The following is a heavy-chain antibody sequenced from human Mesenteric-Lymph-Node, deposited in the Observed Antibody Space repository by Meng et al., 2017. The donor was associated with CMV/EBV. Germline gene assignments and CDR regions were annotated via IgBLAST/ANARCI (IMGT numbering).Heavy chain of an antibody. Sequence: GESLKISCAASGFSFSDYSMNWVRRAPGKGLEWVSSISSSTDYIYYADSVKGRFTISRDNAKNSLYLQMNSLRAEDTAVYYCARVEGTGYGVLDYWGQGTLVTVSS. CDR2: ISSSTDYI. J-gene: IGHJ4*02. CDR1: GFSFSDYS. V-gene: IGHV3-21*01. D-gene: IGHD5-12*01. CDR3: ARVEGTGYGVLDY.